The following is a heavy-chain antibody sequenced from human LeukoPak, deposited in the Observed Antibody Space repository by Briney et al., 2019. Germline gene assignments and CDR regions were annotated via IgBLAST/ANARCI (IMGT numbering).Heavy chain of an antibody. CDR3: ARDRERPRYYDILTDDYWYFDF. D-gene: IGHD3-9*01. J-gene: IGHJ2*01. V-gene: IGHV4-39*07. Sequence: SETLSLTCTVSGGSISSSSYYWGWIRQPPGKGLEWIGSIYYSGSTYYNPSLKSRVTISVDTSKNQFSLKLSSVTAADTAVYYCARDRERPRYYDILTDDYWYFDFWGRGTLVTVSS. CDR2: IYYSGST. CDR1: GGSISSSSYY.